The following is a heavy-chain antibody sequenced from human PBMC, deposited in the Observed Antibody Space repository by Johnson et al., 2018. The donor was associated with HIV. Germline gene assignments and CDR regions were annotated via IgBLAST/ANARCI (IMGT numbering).Heavy chain of an antibody. Sequence: VQLVESGGGLIQPGGSLRLSCAVFGFTVSRNYMSWVRQAPGKGMEWVSVIYSGGSTYYADSLKDRFTISRDNSKNTLYLQMNSLRAEDTAVYYCAREEGGYYDSSGYYYVGAFDIWGQGTMVTVSS. CDR1: GFTVSRNY. V-gene: IGHV3-53*01. CDR2: IYSGGST. J-gene: IGHJ3*02. D-gene: IGHD3-22*01. CDR3: AREEGGYYDSSGYYYVGAFDI.